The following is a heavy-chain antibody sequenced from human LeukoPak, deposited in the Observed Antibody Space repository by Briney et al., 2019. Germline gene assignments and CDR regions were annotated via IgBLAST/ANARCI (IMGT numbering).Heavy chain of an antibody. CDR1: GFTVIGNY. D-gene: IGHD3-9*01. CDR2: IHLDGTT. CDR3: ARDPRASTVTGYLWAFDI. J-gene: IGHJ3*02. Sequence: PGGSLRLSCAASGFTVIGNYMNWLRQAPGKGLEWVSIIHLDGTTYYSDSVRGRFTISRDYSKNTLFLHMSSLRADDTAVYYCARDPRASTVTGYLWAFDIWGQGTMVSVSS. V-gene: IGHV3-53*01.